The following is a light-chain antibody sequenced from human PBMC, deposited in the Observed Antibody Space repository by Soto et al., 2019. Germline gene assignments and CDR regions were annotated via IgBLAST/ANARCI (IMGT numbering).Light chain of an antibody. CDR2: EAN. CDR3: QSYDCSTPSWV. V-gene: IGLV6-57*03. J-gene: IGLJ3*02. CDR1: SGSIASND. Sequence: NFMLTQPHSVSESPGKTVTLSCTRSSGSIASNDVQWYQQRPGSAPTTVIYEANPRPSGIPDRFSGSIDSSSNSASLTISVLKTEDESDYYRQSYDCSTPSWVFGGGTKLTVL.